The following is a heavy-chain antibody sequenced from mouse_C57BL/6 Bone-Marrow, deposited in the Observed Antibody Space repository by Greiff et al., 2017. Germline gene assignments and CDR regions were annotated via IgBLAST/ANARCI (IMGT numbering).Heavy chain of an antibody. D-gene: IGHD2-2*01. V-gene: IGHV1-42*01. CDR2: INPSTGGT. CDR1: GYSFTGYY. Sequence: VQLKQSGPELVKPGASVKISCKASGYSFTGYYMNWVKQSPEKSLEWIGEINPSTGGTTYNQKFKAKATLTVDKSSSTAYMQLKSLTSEDSAVYYGARGIYYGYAWFAYWGQGTLVTVSA. J-gene: IGHJ3*01. CDR3: ARGIYYGYAWFAY.